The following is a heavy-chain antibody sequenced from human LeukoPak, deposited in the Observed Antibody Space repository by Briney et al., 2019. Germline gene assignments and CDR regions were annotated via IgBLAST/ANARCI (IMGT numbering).Heavy chain of an antibody. CDR1: GYTFTGYY. J-gene: IGHJ5*02. CDR3: ARTRRSSSGWFDP. CDR2: INPNSGGT. D-gene: IGHD6-19*01. Sequence: ASVKVSCKASGYTFTGYYMHWVRQAPGQGLEWMGWINPNSGGTNYAQKFQGRVTRTRDTSLSTAYMELSRLRSDDTAVYYCARTRRSSSGWFDPWGQGTLVTVSS. V-gene: IGHV1-2*02.